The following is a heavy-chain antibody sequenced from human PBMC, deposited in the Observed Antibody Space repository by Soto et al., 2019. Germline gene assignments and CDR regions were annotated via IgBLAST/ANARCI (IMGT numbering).Heavy chain of an antibody. CDR3: AHAGDYDLLTFDH. D-gene: IGHD4-17*01. V-gene: IGHV2-5*02. Sequence: QITLKESGPTLVRPAQTLTLTCAFSGFSLTTYDMGVAWIRQPPGKALEWLALIYWDDDKRYSPSLKDRLAISKDTSRNQGVLTITNMDPGDTATYFCAHAGDYDLLTFDHWGPGTLVTVSS. J-gene: IGHJ4*02. CDR2: IYWDDDK. CDR1: GFSLTTYDMG.